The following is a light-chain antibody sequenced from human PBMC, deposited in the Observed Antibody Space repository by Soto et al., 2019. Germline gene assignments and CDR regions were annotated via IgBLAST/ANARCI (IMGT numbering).Light chain of an antibody. Sequence: QSALTQPASVSGSPGQSITISCTGTSSDIGNYNYVSWYQHHPGKAPKLMIYEVSNRPSGISNRFSGSKSGNTASLTISGLQAADEADYFCSAFTTGDTWVFGGGTKLTVL. CDR3: SAFTTGDTWV. V-gene: IGLV2-14*01. CDR1: SSDIGNYNY. J-gene: IGLJ2*01. CDR2: EVS.